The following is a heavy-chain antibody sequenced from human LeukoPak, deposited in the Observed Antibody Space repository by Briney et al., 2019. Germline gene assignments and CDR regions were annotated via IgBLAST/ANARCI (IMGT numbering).Heavy chain of an antibody. CDR1: GFIFSRYA. Sequence: GSLRLSCAASGFIFSRYAMSWIRQPPGKGLEWIGEINHSGSTNYNPSLKSRVTISVDTSKNQFSLKLSSVTAADTAVYYCARAQLGARWNERRSFDYWGQGTLVTVSS. V-gene: IGHV4-34*01. CDR2: INHSGST. J-gene: IGHJ4*02. CDR3: ARAQLGARWNERRSFDY. D-gene: IGHD1-1*01.